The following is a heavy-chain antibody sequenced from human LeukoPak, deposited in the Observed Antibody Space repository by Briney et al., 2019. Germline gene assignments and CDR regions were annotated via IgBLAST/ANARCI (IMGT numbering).Heavy chain of an antibody. CDR1: GFTFSSYS. Sequence: GGSLRLSCAASGFTFSSYSMNWVRQAPGKGLEWVSSISSSSSYIYYADSVKGRFTISRDNAKNSLYLQMNSLRAEDTAVYYCARDSGSSGWYEWFDPWGQGTLVTVSS. CDR2: ISSSSSYI. J-gene: IGHJ5*02. D-gene: IGHD6-19*01. V-gene: IGHV3-21*01. CDR3: ARDSGSSGWYEWFDP.